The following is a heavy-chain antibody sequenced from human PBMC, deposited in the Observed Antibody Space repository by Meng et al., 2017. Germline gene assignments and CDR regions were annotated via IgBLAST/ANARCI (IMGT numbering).Heavy chain of an antibody. CDR2: KDYRSKWYN. V-gene: IGHV6-1*01. Sequence: QVQLRQSGPGLLKPSQTLSLTCAISGDSVSRNSAAWNWIRQYRSRGLAWLGRKDYRSKWYNDYAVSVKSRITINPDTSKNQFSLQLNSVTPEDTAVYYCARGVVYAISYFDYWGQGTLVTVSS. J-gene: IGHJ4*02. D-gene: IGHD2-8*02. CDR3: ARGVVYAISYFDY. CDR1: GDSVSRNSAA.